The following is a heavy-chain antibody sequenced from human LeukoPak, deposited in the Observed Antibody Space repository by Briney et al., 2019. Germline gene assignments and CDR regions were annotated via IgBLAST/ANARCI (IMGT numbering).Heavy chain of an antibody. CDR3: ASIGMYCTNGVCYDYYYMDV. V-gene: IGHV1-2*02. Sequence: ASVKVSCKASGYTFTGYYMLWVRQAPGQGLEWMGWINPNSGGTNYAQKFQGRVTMTRDTSISTAYMELSRLRSDDTAVYYCASIGMYCTNGVCYDYYYMDVWGKGTTVTVSS. CDR1: GYTFTGYY. CDR2: INPNSGGT. J-gene: IGHJ6*03. D-gene: IGHD2-8*01.